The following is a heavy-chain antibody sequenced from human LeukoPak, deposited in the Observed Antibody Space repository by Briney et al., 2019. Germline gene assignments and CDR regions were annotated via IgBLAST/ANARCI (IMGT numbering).Heavy chain of an antibody. CDR1: GLTFSGSG. Sequence: GGSLRLSCVASGLTFSGSGFHWVRQAPGKGLEWVAIIWYDGSKKYYADSVKGRFTISKDDSKDTVYLQMNSLRAEDTAVYYCTRVGYIDEGIDYWGQGTLVTVSS. CDR2: IWYDGSKK. J-gene: IGHJ4*02. D-gene: IGHD5-24*01. CDR3: TRVGYIDEGIDY. V-gene: IGHV3-33*01.